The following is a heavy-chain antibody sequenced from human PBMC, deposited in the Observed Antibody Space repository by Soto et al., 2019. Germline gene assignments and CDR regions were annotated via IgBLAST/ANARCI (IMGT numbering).Heavy chain of an antibody. CDR1: GFTVSSNY. D-gene: IGHD6-6*01. J-gene: IGHJ5*02. CDR2: IYSGGST. V-gene: IGHV3-53*01. CDR3: ARSVAARRGEDWFDP. Sequence: GGSLRLSCAASGFTVSSNYMSWVRQPPGKGLEWVSVIYSGGSTYYADSVKGRFTISRDNSKNTLYLQMNSLRAEDTAVYYCARSVAARRGEDWFDPWGQGTLVTVSS.